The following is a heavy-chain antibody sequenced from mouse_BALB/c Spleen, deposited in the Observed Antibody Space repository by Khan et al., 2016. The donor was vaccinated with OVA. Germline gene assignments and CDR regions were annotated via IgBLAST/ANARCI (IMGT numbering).Heavy chain of an antibody. J-gene: IGHJ3*01. CDR3: TRRCYGSSYRGFAY. CDR1: GYSFTDYI. D-gene: IGHD1-1*01. CDR2: IYPGSGSL. Sequence: QVQLQQSGPELVKPGASVKMSCKASGYSFTDYIISWVKQRTGQGLQWIGEIYPGSGSLYSNEKFKGMATLTADKSSNTAYLQLSSLTSEDAAVYFCTRRCYGSSYRGFAYWGQGTLVTVSA. V-gene: IGHV1-77*01.